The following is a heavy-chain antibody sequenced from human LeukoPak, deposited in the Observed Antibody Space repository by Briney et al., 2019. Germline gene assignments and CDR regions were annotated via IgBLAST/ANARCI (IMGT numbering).Heavy chain of an antibody. V-gene: IGHV3-23*01. D-gene: IGHD2-2*01. CDR1: GFTFSNYA. CDR3: ATNCSSTSCYYY. J-gene: IGHJ4*02. Sequence: GGSLRLSCAASGFTFSNYAMSWVRQAPGKGLEWVSAICGSGSSKYYADSVKGRFTISRDNAKNALYLQMNSLRAEDTAIYFCATNCSSTSCYYYWGQGTLVTVSS. CDR2: ICGSGSSK.